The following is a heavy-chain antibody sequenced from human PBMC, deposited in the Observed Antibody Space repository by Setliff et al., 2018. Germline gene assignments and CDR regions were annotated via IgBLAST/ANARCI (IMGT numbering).Heavy chain of an antibody. CDR3: LRLVRYCTKIACQATSGDEV. CDR1: GYTLSNSI. J-gene: IGHJ4*02. CDR2: ISAYNGKT. V-gene: IGHV1-18*01. D-gene: IGHD2-8*01. Sequence: ASVKVSCKASGYTLSNSILSWVRQAPGQGLEWMGWISAYNGKTYFAQKFQDIITLTTDTSTNTGYLELRGLRSDDTAVYYCLRLVRYCTKIACQATSGDEVWGLGTLVTV.